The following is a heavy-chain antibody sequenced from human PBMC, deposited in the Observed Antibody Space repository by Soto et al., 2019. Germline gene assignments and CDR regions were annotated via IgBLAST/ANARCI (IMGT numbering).Heavy chain of an antibody. CDR2: IDPKSGAT. Sequence: ASVKVSCTASGYSFTGHYMQWVRQAPGQGLEWMGWIDPKSGATKYAQKFQDRVTMTTDTSINTAYMYLSGLTSDDTAVYYCARDYDKSGYDYFDPWGQGTLVTVSS. V-gene: IGHV1-2*02. CDR3: ARDYDKSGYDYFDP. J-gene: IGHJ5*02. D-gene: IGHD3-3*01. CDR1: GYSFTGHY.